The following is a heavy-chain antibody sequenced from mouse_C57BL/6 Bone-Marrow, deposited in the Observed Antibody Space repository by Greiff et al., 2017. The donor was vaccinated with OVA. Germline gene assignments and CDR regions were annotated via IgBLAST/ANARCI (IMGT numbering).Heavy chain of an antibody. D-gene: IGHD2-4*01. V-gene: IGHV14-4*01. CDR2: IDPENGDT. CDR3: TIRYYDIAY. Sequence: VQLQQPGAELVRPGASVKLSCTASGFNFKDDCMHWVKQRPEQGLEWIGWIDPENGDTEYASKFQGKATLTADTSSNTAYMQLSSLTSEDSAVYYCTIRYYDIAYWGQGTLVTVSS. J-gene: IGHJ3*01. CDR1: GFNFKDDC.